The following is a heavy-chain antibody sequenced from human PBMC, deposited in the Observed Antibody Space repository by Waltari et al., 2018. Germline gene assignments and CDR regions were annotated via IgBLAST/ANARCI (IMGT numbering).Heavy chain of an antibody. CDR3: ATGGWGFYLGY. CDR2: ISSDSNYM. D-gene: IGHD7-27*01. CDR1: VLPFRPSN. J-gene: IGHJ4*02. Sequence: EVQLLESGRGLVRPGGSLMLSCAASVLPFRPSNLNWVRRPPGKGLECVSSISSDSNYMHYADSVKGRFTISRDNAKNSLYLQLNSLRAEDTAVYYCATGGWGFYLGYWGQGTLVTVSS. V-gene: IGHV3-21*02.